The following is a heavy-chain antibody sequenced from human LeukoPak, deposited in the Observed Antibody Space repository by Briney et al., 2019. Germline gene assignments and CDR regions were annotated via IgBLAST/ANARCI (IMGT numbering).Heavy chain of an antibody. V-gene: IGHV6-1*01. CDR3: ARASYSSSWYGDNWFDP. CDR1: GDSFTSNSAS. CDR2: TYYGPKWYN. J-gene: IGHJ5*02. D-gene: IGHD6-13*01. Sequence: SQTLSLTCAISGDSFTSNSASWNWIRQSPSRGLEWLGRTYYGPKWYNDYAVSVKSRITINPDTSKNQFSLQLNSVTPEDTAVYYCARASYSSSWYGDNWFDPWGQGTLVTVSS.